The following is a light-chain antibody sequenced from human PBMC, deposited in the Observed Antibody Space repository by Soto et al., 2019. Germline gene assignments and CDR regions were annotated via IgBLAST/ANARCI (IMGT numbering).Light chain of an antibody. J-gene: IGLJ1*01. Sequence: LTPPPSSSGSPGQSVTISCTGTSSDVGGYNYVSWYQQHPGKAPKLMIYEVSKRPSGVPDRFSGSKSGTSASLAISGLQSEDEADYYCAAWDDSLNGLYVFGTGTKVTVL. CDR3: AAWDDSLNGLYV. CDR2: EVS. V-gene: IGLV2-8*01. CDR1: SSDVGGYNY.